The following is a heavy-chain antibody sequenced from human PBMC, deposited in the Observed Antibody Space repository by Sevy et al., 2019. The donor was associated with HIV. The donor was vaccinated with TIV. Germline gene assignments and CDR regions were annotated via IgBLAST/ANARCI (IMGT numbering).Heavy chain of an antibody. D-gene: IGHD3-10*01. CDR2: IYWNDDK. Sequence: SGPTLVNPTQTLTLTCTFSGFSLSTSGVGVGWIRQPPGKALEWLALIYWNDDKRYSPSLKSRLTITKDTSKNQVVLTMTNMDPVDTATYYCARAPGAYGSGTCNWFDPWGQGTLVTVSS. V-gene: IGHV2-5*01. CDR1: GFSLSTSGVG. CDR3: ARAPGAYGSGTCNWFDP. J-gene: IGHJ5*02.